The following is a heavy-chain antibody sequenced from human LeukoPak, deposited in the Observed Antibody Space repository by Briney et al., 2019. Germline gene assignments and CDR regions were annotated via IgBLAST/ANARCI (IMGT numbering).Heavy chain of an antibody. CDR2: MNPNSGST. Sequence: ASVKVSCKASGYTFTSYHISRVRQAPGQGLEWMGWMNPNSGSTGHAQKFQGRVTITRNTSISTAYMELSSLRFEDTAVYYCARVSASASLRYFDWLVDFWGQGTLVTVSS. CDR1: GYTFTSYH. CDR3: ARVSASASLRYFDWLVDF. J-gene: IGHJ4*02. D-gene: IGHD3-9*01. V-gene: IGHV1-8*01.